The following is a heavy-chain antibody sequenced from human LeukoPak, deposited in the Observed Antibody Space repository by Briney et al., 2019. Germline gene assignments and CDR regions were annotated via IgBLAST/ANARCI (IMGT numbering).Heavy chain of an antibody. CDR3: ARTPGYSSIRAQIGAFDI. V-gene: IGHV4-34*01. D-gene: IGHD6-13*01. J-gene: IGHJ3*02. CDR1: GGSFSGYY. CDR2: INHSGST. Sequence: SETLSLTCAVYGGSFSGYYWSWIRQPPGKGLEWIGEINHSGSTNYNPSLKSRVTISVDTSKNQFSLKLSSVTAADTAVYYCARTPGYSSIRAQIGAFDIWGQGTMVTVPS.